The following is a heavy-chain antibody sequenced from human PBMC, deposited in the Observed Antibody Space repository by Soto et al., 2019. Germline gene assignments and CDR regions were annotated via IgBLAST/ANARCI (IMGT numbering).Heavy chain of an antibody. V-gene: IGHV3-30*04. D-gene: IGHD3-3*01. Sequence: GGSLRLSCAASGFTFSSYAMHWVRQTPGKGLEWVAVISYDGSNKYYADSVKGRFTISRDNSKNTLYLQMNSLRAEDTAVYYCARRGITIFGVVIASYYYGMDVWGQGTTVTVSS. CDR2: ISYDGSNK. CDR3: ARRGITIFGVVIASYYYGMDV. J-gene: IGHJ6*02. CDR1: GFTFSSYA.